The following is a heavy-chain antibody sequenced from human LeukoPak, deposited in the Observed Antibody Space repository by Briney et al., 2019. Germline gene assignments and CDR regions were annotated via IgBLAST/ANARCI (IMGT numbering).Heavy chain of an antibody. CDR3: ARDGRYSTTGDWFDP. Sequence: SVKVSCKASGYTFTSYGISWVRQAPGQGLEWMGGIIPIFGTANYAQKFQGRVTITADASTSTAHMELSSLRSEDTAVYYCARDGRYSTTGDWFDPWGQGTLVTVSS. CDR1: GYTFTSYG. D-gene: IGHD3-9*01. J-gene: IGHJ5*02. CDR2: IIPIFGTA. V-gene: IGHV1-69*13.